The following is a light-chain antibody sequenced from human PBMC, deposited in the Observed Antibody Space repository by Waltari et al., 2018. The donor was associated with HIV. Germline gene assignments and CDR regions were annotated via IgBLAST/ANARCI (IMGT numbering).Light chain of an antibody. CDR2: DAS. Sequence: EIVLTQSPATLSLSPGERATLSCRASQSVSSYLAWYQQKPGQAPRLLIYDASNRATGIPARFSGSGSGTDFTLTISSLEPEDFAVYYCQQRSNWPPVLPTFGGGTKVEIK. CDR3: QQRSNWPPVLPT. V-gene: IGKV3-11*01. J-gene: IGKJ4*01. CDR1: QSVSSY.